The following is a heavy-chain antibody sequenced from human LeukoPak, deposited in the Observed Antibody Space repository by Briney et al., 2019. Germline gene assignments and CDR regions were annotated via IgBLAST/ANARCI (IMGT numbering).Heavy chain of an antibody. CDR2: IYYSGST. V-gene: IGHV4-59*08. D-gene: IGHD5-24*01. J-gene: IGHJ3*02. CDR3: ARHVTISGPYDASDI. CDR1: GGSISSYC. Sequence: SETLSLTCTVSGGSISSYCWSWIRQPPGKGLEWIGYIYYSGSTDSNPSLKSRVTISVDTSKNQFSLKLRSVTAADTAVYYCARHVTISGPYDASDIWGQGTMVTVSP.